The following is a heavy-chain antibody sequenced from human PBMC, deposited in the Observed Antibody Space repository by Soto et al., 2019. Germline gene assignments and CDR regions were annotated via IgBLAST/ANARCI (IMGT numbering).Heavy chain of an antibody. J-gene: IGHJ6*02. Sequence: GGSLRLSCAASGFTFSNYGMHWVRQAPGKGLEWVAVISYDGSDKYFADSVKGRFTISRDNSKNTLYLQMNSLRPEDTAVYYCTKDYPVVPATPPNYGMDVWGQGTTVTVSS. CDR2: ISYDGSDK. CDR3: TKDYPVVPATPPNYGMDV. V-gene: IGHV3-30*18. CDR1: GFTFSNYG. D-gene: IGHD2-15*01.